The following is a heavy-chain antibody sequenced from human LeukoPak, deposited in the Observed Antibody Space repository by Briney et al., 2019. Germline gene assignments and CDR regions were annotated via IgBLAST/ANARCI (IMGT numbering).Heavy chain of an antibody. D-gene: IGHD6-6*01. CDR2: INHSGST. Sequence: SETLSLTCTVSGYSISSGYYWGWIRQPPGKGLEWIGEINHSGSTNYNPSLKSRVTISVDTSKNQFSLKLSSVTAADTAVYYCARRPYSSSQDYWGQGTLVTVSS. V-gene: IGHV4-38-2*02. J-gene: IGHJ4*02. CDR3: ARRPYSSSQDY. CDR1: GYSISSGYY.